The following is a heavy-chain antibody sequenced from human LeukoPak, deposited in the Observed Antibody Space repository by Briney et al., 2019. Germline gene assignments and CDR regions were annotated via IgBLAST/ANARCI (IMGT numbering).Heavy chain of an antibody. D-gene: IGHD6-13*01. V-gene: IGHV4-61*03. J-gene: IGHJ4*02. Sequence: SETLSLTCTVSGDSVSSGGYYWSWIRQPPGKGLEWIGYIYYNGNTNYNPSLKTRVTISVDTSKNHFSLKLSSVTAADTAVYYCAGDRMQQRNFDYWGQGTLVTVSS. CDR1: GDSVSSGGYY. CDR2: IYYNGNT. CDR3: AGDRMQQRNFDY.